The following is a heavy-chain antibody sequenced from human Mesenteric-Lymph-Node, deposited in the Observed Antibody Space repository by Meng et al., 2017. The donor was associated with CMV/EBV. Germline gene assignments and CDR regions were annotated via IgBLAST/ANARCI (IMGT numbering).Heavy chain of an antibody. CDR1: GYTFTIYA. CDR3: ARGDPQQIGWASYLDY. J-gene: IGHJ4*02. D-gene: IGHD3-16*01. CDR2: INTNTGNP. Sequence: SGYTFTIYAMNWVRQAPGQGLEWMGWINTNTGNPTYAQGFTGRFVFSLGTSVSTAYLQINSLKAEDTAVYYCARGDPQQIGWASYLDYWGQGTLVTVSS. V-gene: IGHV7-4-1*02.